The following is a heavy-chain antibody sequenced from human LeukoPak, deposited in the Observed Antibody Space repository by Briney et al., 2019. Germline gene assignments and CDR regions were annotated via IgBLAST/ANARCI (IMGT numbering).Heavy chain of an antibody. CDR2: ISSSSSYI. CDR1: GFTFSSYS. CDR3: AKEHVLTIFGVVIPRGGMDV. D-gene: IGHD3-3*01. Sequence: GALRLSCAASGFTFSSYSMNWVRQAPGKGLEWVSSISSSSSYIYYADSVKGRFTISRDNSKNTLYLQMNSLRAEDTAVYYCAKEHVLTIFGVVIPRGGMDVWGQGTTVTVSS. J-gene: IGHJ6*02. V-gene: IGHV3-21*04.